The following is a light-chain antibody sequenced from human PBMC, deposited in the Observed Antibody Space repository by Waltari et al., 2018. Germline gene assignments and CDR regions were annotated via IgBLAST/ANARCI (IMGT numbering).Light chain of an antibody. J-gene: IGKJ1*01. Sequence: EIVLTQSPGTLSLSPGETHTLSLRASQSVSRALAWYQQNPGQAPRLLIYGASNRATGIPDRFSGSGSGTDFSLIISRLEPEDFAVYYCQHYVSLPVTFGQGTKVEIK. CDR2: GAS. CDR3: QHYVSLPVT. V-gene: IGKV3-20*01. CDR1: QSVSRA.